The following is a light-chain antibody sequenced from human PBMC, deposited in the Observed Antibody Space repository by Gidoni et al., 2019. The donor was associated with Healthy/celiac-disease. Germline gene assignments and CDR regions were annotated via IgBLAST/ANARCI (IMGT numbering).Light chain of an antibody. V-gene: IGKV1-17*01. CDR1: EGIDDH. CDR3: LQHDSFPPT. J-gene: IGKJ5*01. CDR2: GAS. Sequence: MTQSPSSLSASVGDRVTITCRASEGIDDHLGWYQQKAGQAPKRLNYGASILQSGVPSRFSGSQSGTEFTLTITSLQPDDFATYYCLQHDSFPPTFGLGTRLDIK.